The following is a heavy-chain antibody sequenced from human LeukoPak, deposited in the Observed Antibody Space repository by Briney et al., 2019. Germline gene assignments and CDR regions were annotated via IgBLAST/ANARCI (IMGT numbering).Heavy chain of an antibody. CDR3: ERIHVNSLMSGYFDY. CDR2: IIPIFGTA. D-gene: IGHD2-21*01. CDR1: GGTFSSYA. Sequence: SVKVSCKASGGTFSSYAISWVRQAPGQGLEWMGGIIPIFGTANYAQKFQGRVTITADESTSTAYMELSSLRSEDTAVYYCERIHVNSLMSGYFDYWGQGTLVTVSS. J-gene: IGHJ4*02. V-gene: IGHV1-69*13.